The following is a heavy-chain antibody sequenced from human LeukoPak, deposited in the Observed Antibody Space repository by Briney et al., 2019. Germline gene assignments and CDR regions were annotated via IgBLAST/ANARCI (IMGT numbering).Heavy chain of an antibody. CDR2: IIGGGSII. Sequence: GGSLRLSCAVSGFTFSNYEMNWVRQAPGKGLEWVAYIIGGGSIIYYADSVKGRFTISRDHAKNSLYLQMNSLRAEDTAVYYCARQRTTVAVGGDLDYWGQGTLVTVSS. V-gene: IGHV3-48*03. CDR3: ARQRTTVAVGGDLDY. J-gene: IGHJ4*02. D-gene: IGHD6-19*01. CDR1: GFTFSNYE.